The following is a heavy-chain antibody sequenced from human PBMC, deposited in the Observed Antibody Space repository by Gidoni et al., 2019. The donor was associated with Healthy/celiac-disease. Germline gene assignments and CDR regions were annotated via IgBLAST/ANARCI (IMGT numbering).Heavy chain of an antibody. CDR2: IYYSGST. D-gene: IGHD4-17*01. Sequence: QVQLQESGPGLVKPSQTLSLTCTVSDGSISSGGYYWSWIRQHPGKGLEWIGYIYYSGSTYYNPSLKSRVTISVATSKNQFSLKLSSVTAADTAVYYCARGGVTTWADSQPISFDYWGQGTLVTVSS. V-gene: IGHV4-31*03. CDR3: ARGGVTTWADSQPISFDY. J-gene: IGHJ4*02. CDR1: DGSISSGGYY.